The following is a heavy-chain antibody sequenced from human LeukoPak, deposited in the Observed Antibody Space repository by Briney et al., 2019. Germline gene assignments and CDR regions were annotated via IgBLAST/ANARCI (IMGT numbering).Heavy chain of an antibody. CDR1: GGSISSGHYY. CDR3: ARVCSSGRCLDY. D-gene: IGHD2-15*01. J-gene: IGHJ4*02. V-gene: IGHV4-30-4*08. CDR2: INHSGST. Sequence: SQTLSLTCTVSGGSISSGHYYWSWIRQPPGKGLEWIGSINHSGSTYYNPSLKSRVTVSVDTSKNQVSLRLSSVTAADTAVYYCARVCSSGRCLDYWGQGTLVTVSS.